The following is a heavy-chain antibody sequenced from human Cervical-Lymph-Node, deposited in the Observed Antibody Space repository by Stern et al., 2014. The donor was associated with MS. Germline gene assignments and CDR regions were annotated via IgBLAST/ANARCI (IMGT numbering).Heavy chain of an antibody. Sequence: QVQLQDSGPGLVKPSQTLSLTCTVSGGSISGGYFWSWIRQHAGKGLEWNGCMHSSGKTHHNPSLKSRVILSLDTFKNQFSLRLSSVTAADTAVYYCARTRYYYDSGRDFFYNMDVWGLGTTVTVSS. V-gene: IGHV4-31*03. CDR3: ARTRYYYDSGRDFFYNMDV. D-gene: IGHD3-10*01. CDR2: MHSSGKT. CDR1: GGSISGGYF. J-gene: IGHJ6*02.